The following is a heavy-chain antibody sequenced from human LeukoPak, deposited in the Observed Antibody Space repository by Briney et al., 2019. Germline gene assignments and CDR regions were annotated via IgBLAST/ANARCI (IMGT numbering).Heavy chain of an antibody. CDR3: ANSGWSPKA. Sequence: GGSLRLSCAASGFTFSSYGMHWVRQAPGKGLEWVAFILYDGSKKYYADSVKGRFTISRDNSKNTPYLQMNSLRAEDTAVYSCANSGWSPKAWGQGTLVTVSS. CDR1: GFTFSSYG. CDR2: ILYDGSKK. J-gene: IGHJ5*02. D-gene: IGHD6-19*01. V-gene: IGHV3-30*02.